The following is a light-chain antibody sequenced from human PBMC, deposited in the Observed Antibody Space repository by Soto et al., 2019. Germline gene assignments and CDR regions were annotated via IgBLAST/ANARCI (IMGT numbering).Light chain of an antibody. Sequence: SYELTQSPSVSVSPGQTARITCSGDELPKQFAYWYQQKPGQAPLLLIYRDTERPSGVPERFSGSSSETTATLTIGGVQAEYEAEYYCQSADSSGTPVVFGGGTKLTVL. CDR1: ELPKQF. CDR2: RDT. V-gene: IGLV3-25*03. CDR3: QSADSSGTPVV. J-gene: IGLJ2*01.